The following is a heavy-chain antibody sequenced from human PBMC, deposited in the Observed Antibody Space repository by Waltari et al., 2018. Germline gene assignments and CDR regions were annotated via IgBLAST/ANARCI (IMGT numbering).Heavy chain of an antibody. J-gene: IGHJ4*02. CDR2: INHSGST. Sequence: QVQLQRWGAGLLKPSETLSLTCAVYGGSFSGYYWSWIRQPPGKGLEWIGEINHSGSTNYNPSLKSRVTISVDTSKNQFSLKLSSVTAADTAVYYCARAPQSRYWGQGTLVTVSS. CDR3: ARAPQSRY. CDR1: GGSFSGYY. V-gene: IGHV4-34*01.